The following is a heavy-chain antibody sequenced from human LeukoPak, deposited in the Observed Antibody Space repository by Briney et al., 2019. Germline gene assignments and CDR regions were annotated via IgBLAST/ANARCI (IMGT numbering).Heavy chain of an antibody. D-gene: IGHD5-18*01. CDR3: ARDRYTAMVSGAFDI. V-gene: IGHV3-30-3*01. J-gene: IGHJ3*02. CDR1: GFTFSSYA. Sequence: PGGSLRLSCAASGFTFSSYAMHWVRQAPGKGLEWVAVISYDGSNKYYADSVKGRFTISRDNSKNTLYLQMNSLRAEDTAVYYCARDRYTAMVSGAFDIWGQGTMVTVSS. CDR2: ISYDGSNK.